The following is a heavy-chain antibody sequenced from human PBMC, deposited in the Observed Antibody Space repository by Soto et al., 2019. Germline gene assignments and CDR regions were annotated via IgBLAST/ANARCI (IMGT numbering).Heavy chain of an antibody. J-gene: IGHJ4*02. CDR1: GGSISSSNW. Sequence: QVQLQESGPGLVKPSGTLSLTCAVSGGSISSSNWWSWVRQPPGKGLEWMGGIYHSGSTNYNPSLKSRVTISVDKSTNQFSLQLSSVTAADTALYYCARDPPLPAAMVDWGQGTLVTVSS. CDR3: ARDPPLPAAMVD. D-gene: IGHD2-2*01. V-gene: IGHV4-4*02. CDR2: IYHSGST.